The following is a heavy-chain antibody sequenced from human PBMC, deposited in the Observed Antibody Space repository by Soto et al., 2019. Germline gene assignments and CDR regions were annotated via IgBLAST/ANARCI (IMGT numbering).Heavy chain of an antibody. CDR2: IFYSGST. D-gene: IGHD4-17*01. J-gene: IGHJ2*01. V-gene: IGHV4-59*02. CDR1: GGSVSSSY. Sequence: QVHLQESGPGLVKPSETLSLTCTVSGGSVSSSYWSWIRQPPGKGLEWIGYIFYSGSTNYNPALRSRVTISVDTSQNQFSLKLSSETAADTAVYYCARSSGGDGWYFNLWGRGTLVTVSS. CDR3: ARSSGGDGWYFNL.